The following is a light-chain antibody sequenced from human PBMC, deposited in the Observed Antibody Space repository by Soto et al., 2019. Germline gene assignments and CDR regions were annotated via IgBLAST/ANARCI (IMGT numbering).Light chain of an antibody. J-gene: IGKJ4*01. CDR1: QSDSSN. V-gene: IGKV3-15*01. CDR2: DAS. CDR3: QQYNNWPPLT. Sequence: EILMTQSPATLSVSPGERATLSCRASQSDSSNLAWYQQKPGQAPRLLIYDASTRTTGVPARFSGSGSGTEFTLTINSLQSEDFAVYYCQQYNNWPPLTFGGGTKVEIK.